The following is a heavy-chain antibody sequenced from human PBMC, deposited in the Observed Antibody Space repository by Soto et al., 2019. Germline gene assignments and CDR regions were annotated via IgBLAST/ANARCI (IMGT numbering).Heavy chain of an antibody. CDR3: AKEDYTFFDS. V-gene: IGHV3-30*18. D-gene: IGHD4-4*01. CDR1: GFTFGSHG. J-gene: IGHJ4*02. Sequence: QVQLVESGGGVVQPGRSLRLSCAASGFTFGSHGMHWVRQAPGKGLEWVALIGYDGSGKYYTDSVKGRFTISRDNSKNMMYLQMNSLGAEDTAIYYCAKEDYTFFDSWGQGTLVTVSS. CDR2: IGYDGSGK.